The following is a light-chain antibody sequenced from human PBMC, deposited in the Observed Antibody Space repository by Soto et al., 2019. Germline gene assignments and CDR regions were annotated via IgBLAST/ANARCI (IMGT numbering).Light chain of an antibody. CDR2: GAS. Sequence: EIVLAQSPGTLSLSPGERATLSFRASQSVSSSYLAWYQQKPGQAPRLLIYGASSRATGIPDRFNGSGSGTDFTLTISRLEPEDFAVYYCQQYGSSPLTFGGGTKVDIK. J-gene: IGKJ4*01. V-gene: IGKV3-20*01. CDR3: QQYGSSPLT. CDR1: QSVSSSY.